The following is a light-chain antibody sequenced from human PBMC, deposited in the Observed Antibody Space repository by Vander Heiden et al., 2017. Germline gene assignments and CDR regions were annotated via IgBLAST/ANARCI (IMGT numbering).Light chain of an antibody. V-gene: IGKV1-5*03. CDR1: QSISNW. Sequence: DIQMTQSPSTLSASVGDRVTITCRASQSISNWLAWYQQQPGKAPKLLIYKASSLQSGVPSRFSGSGSGTEFTLTISSLQPDDFATYYCQQYNSFSPTFGQGTKVEIK. J-gene: IGKJ1*01. CDR2: KAS. CDR3: QQYNSFSPT.